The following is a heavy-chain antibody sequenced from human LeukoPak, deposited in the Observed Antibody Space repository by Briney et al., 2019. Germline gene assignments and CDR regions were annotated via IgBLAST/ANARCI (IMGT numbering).Heavy chain of an antibody. D-gene: IGHD3-22*01. J-gene: IGHJ4*02. V-gene: IGHV3-21*04. Sequence: GGSLRLSCAASGFTFNMYGMNWVRQAPGKGLEWVSYISSSSSYIYYADSVKGRFTISRDNAKNSLYLQMNSLRVEDTAVYYCASWVDSSGCDYWGQGTLVTVSS. CDR1: GFTFNMYG. CDR2: ISSSSSYI. CDR3: ASWVDSSGCDY.